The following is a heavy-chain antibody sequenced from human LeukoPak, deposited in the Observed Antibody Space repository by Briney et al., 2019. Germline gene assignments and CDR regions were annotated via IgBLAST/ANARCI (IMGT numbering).Heavy chain of an antibody. V-gene: IGHV1-18*01. CDR1: GYSFNSYG. Sequence: ASVKVSCKASGYSFNSYGITWVRQAPGQGLEWMGWISVYNGNTNYAQKLQGRVTMTRDTSFSTAYMEVSRLRSDDTAVYYCARMLNGAYDVWGQGTLVTVSS. D-gene: IGHD5-12*01. CDR2: ISVYNGNT. CDR3: ARMLNGAYDV. J-gene: IGHJ4*02.